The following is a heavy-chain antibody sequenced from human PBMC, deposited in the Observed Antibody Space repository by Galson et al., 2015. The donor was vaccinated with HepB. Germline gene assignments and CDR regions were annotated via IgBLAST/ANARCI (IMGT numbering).Heavy chain of an antibody. V-gene: IGHV3-48*02. CDR2: ISRSSSTI. CDR1: GFTFSSYS. CDR3: ARDWGEEEMTTIFDY. D-gene: IGHD5-24*01. Sequence: SLRLSCAASGFTFSSYSMNWVRQAPGKGLGLEWVSYISRSSSTIYYADSVKGRFTISRDNAKNSLYLQMNSLRDEDTAVYYCARDWGEEEMTTIFDYWGQGTLVTVSS. J-gene: IGHJ4*02.